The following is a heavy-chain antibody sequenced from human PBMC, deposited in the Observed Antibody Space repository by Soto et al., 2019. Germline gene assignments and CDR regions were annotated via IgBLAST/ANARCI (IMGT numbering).Heavy chain of an antibody. CDR3: ARDPRRSGSYRNSNWFDP. J-gene: IGHJ5*02. Sequence: PGGSLRLSCAASGFTFSSYWMHWVRQAPGKGLVWVSRINSDGSSTSYADSVKGRFTISRDNAKNTLYLQMNSLRAEDTAVYYCARDPRRSGSYRNSNWFDPWGQGTLATVSS. CDR1: GFTFSSYW. CDR2: INSDGSST. V-gene: IGHV3-74*01. D-gene: IGHD1-26*01.